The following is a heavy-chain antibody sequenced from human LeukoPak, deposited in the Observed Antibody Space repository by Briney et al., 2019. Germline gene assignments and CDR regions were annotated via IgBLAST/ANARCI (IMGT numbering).Heavy chain of an antibody. CDR3: ARVPDYDFWSGPQNWFDP. J-gene: IGHJ5*02. CDR1: GGSFSGYY. V-gene: IGHV4-34*01. Sequence: SETLSLTCAVYGGSFSGYYWSWIRLPPGKGLEWIGEINHSGSTNYNPSLKSRVTISVDTSKNQFSLKLSSVTAADTAVYYCARVPDYDFWSGPQNWFDPWGQGTLVTVSS. D-gene: IGHD3-3*01. CDR2: INHSGST.